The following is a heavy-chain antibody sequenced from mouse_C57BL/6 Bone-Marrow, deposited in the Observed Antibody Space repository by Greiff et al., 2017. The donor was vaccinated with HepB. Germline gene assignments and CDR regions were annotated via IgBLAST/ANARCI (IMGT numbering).Heavy chain of an antibody. D-gene: IGHD2-4*01. CDR3: ARDYDGVPWFAY. V-gene: IGHV1-26*01. Sequence: EVQLQQSGPELVKPGASVKISCKASGYTFTDYYMNWVKQSHGKSLEWIGDINPNNGGTSYNQKFKGKATLTVDKSSSTAYMELRSQTSEDSAVYYCARDYDGVPWFAYWGQGTLVTVSA. J-gene: IGHJ3*01. CDR1: GYTFTDYY. CDR2: INPNNGGT.